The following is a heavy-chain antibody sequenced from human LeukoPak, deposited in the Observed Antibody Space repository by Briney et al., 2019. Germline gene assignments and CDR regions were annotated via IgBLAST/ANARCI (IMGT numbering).Heavy chain of an antibody. Sequence: SETLSLTCTVSGGSISSYYWSWIRQPPGKGLEWIGYIYYSGSTNYNPSLKSRVTISVDTSKNQFSLKLSSVTAADTAVYYCARVPADNLGSYYMDVWGQGTLVTVSS. J-gene: IGHJ4*02. CDR3: ARVPADNLGSYYMDV. CDR1: GGSISSYY. D-gene: IGHD2-2*01. V-gene: IGHV4-59*08. CDR2: IYYSGST.